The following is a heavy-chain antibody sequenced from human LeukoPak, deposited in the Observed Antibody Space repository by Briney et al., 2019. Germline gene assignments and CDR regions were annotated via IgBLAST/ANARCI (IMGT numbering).Heavy chain of an antibody. V-gene: IGHV4-4*09. J-gene: IGHJ5*02. CDR3: ARHGPYSSGWTNWFDP. CDR1: GGSISSYY. D-gene: IGHD6-19*01. CDR2: IYTSGST. Sequence: PSETLSLTFTVSGGSISSYYWSWIRQPPGKGLEWIGYIYTSGSTNYNPSLKSRVTISVDTSKNQFSLKLSSVTAADTAVYYCARHGPYSSGWTNWFDPWGQGTLVTVSS.